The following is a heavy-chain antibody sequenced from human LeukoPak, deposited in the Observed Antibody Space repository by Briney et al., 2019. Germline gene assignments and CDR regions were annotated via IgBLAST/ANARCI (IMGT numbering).Heavy chain of an antibody. CDR3: ARDRDYDILTGEGMDV. CDR2: ISYDGSNK. D-gene: IGHD3-9*01. Sequence: GGSLRLSCAASGFTFDSYAMSWVRQAPGKGLEWVAVISYDGSNKYYADSVKGRFTISRDNSKNTLYLQMNSLRAEDTAVYYCARDRDYDILTGEGMDVWGQGTTVTV. CDR1: GFTFDSYA. V-gene: IGHV3-30-3*01. J-gene: IGHJ6*02.